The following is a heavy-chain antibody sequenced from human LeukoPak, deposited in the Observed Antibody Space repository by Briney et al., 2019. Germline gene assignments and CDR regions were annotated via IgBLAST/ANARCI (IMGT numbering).Heavy chain of an antibody. CDR2: INPDSGAT. V-gene: IGHV1-2*02. D-gene: IGHD1-26*01. Sequence: ASVKVSCKASGYTFTDYSIHWVRQAPGQGLEWMGWINPDSGATNYAQKFQGRVTMTRDTSVSTAYMELSSLRSDDTAVYYCAKKIPPPPCSGSYYSRNYFDYWGQGTLVTVSS. CDR3: AKKIPPPPCSGSYYSRNYFDY. J-gene: IGHJ4*02. CDR1: GYTFTDYS.